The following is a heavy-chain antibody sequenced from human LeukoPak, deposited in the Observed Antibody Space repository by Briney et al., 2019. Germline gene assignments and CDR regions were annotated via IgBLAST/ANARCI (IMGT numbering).Heavy chain of an antibody. D-gene: IGHD4-11*01. CDR3: AKDLSYSYSRPPCGIDY. CDR1: GFTFSSYA. Sequence: GGSLRLSCAASGFTFSSYAMSWVRQAPGKGLEWVSAISGSGGSTYYADSVKGRFTIPRDNSKNTLYLQMNSLRAEDTAVYYCAKDLSYSYSRPPCGIDYWGQGPLVTVSS. J-gene: IGHJ4*02. V-gene: IGHV3-23*01. CDR2: ISGSGGST.